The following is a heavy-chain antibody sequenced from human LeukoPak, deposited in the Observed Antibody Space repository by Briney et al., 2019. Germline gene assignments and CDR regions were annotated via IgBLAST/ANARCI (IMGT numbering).Heavy chain of an antibody. CDR1: GASNSGYY. Sequence: SETLSLTCTVSGASNSGYYWTWIRQPAGKGLEWIGRIHSSGITNYNPSLKSRVTMSIDTSKNQFSLKVTSVIAADTAVYYCARDDADPSGQFKAFDPWGQGTLVTVSS. V-gene: IGHV4-4*07. D-gene: IGHD2-2*01. J-gene: IGHJ5*02. CDR2: IHSSGIT. CDR3: ARDDADPSGQFKAFDP.